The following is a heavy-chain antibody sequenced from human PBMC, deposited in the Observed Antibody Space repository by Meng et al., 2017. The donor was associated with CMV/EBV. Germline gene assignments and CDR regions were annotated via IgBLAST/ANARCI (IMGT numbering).Heavy chain of an antibody. Sequence: SETLSLTCTVSGSSISSGYYWGWTRQPPGKGLEWIGSIYHSGSAYYNPSLKSRITISVDTSKNQFSLKLSSVTAADTAVYYCARVSSGGVGAAAMWFDPWGQGTLVTVSS. D-gene: IGHD6-13*01. J-gene: IGHJ5*02. CDR1: GSSISSGYY. CDR2: IYHSGSA. CDR3: ARVSSGGVGAAAMWFDP. V-gene: IGHV4-38-2*02.